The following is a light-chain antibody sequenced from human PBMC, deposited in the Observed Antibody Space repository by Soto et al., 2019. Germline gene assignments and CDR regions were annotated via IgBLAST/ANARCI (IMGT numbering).Light chain of an antibody. Sequence: QSVLTQPPSVSGAPGQRVTISCTVSSSNIGAGYDVHWYQQLPGTAPKLLIYGNNNRPSGVPDRFSGSKSGTSASLAITGLQAEDEADYYCQSYDSSLSGSVFGGGTKLTVL. J-gene: IGLJ3*02. CDR1: SSNIGAGYD. V-gene: IGLV1-40*01. CDR3: QSYDSSLSGSV. CDR2: GNN.